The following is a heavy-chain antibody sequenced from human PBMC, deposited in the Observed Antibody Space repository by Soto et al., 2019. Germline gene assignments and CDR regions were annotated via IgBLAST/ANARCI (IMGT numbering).Heavy chain of an antibody. D-gene: IGHD3-16*02. V-gene: IGHV1-69*13. CDR3: ARACLGYDYVWGSYRCGHYYYYGMDV. CDR2: IIPIFGTA. CDR1: GGTFSSYA. J-gene: IGHJ6*02. Sequence: SVKVSCKASGGTFSSYAISWVRQAPGQGLEWMGGIIPIFGTANYAQKFQGRVTITADESTSTAYMELSSLRSGDTAVYYCARACLGYDYVWGSYRCGHYYYYGMDVWGQGTTVTVYS.